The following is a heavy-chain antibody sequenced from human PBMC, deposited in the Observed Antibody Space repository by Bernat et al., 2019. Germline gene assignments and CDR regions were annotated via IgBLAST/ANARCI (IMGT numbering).Heavy chain of an antibody. CDR3: ARDPYYYDSSGYPILPREFDY. J-gene: IGHJ4*02. CDR2: ISAYNGNT. D-gene: IGHD3-22*01. V-gene: IGHV1-18*01. Sequence: QVQLVQSGAEVKKPGSSVKVSCKASGGTFSSYTISWVRQAPGQGLEWMGWISAYNGNTNYAQKLQGRVTMTTDTSTSTAYMELRSLRSDDTAVYYCARDPYYYDSSGYPILPREFDYWGQGTLVTVSS. CDR1: GGTFSSYT.